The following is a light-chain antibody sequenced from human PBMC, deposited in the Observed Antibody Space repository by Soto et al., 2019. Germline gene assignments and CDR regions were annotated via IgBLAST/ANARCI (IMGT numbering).Light chain of an antibody. J-gene: IGKJ5*01. CDR3: HQYNSYPLT. V-gene: IGKV1-5*03. CDR2: EAS. Sequence: DIQMTQSPSTLSPSVGDRVTITCRASQSISTLLAWYQQKPGRAPTLLIFEASTLESGVPSRFSGSGFGTEFSLPISSLQPDDFATYYCHQYNSYPLTFGHGTRLEIK. CDR1: QSISTL.